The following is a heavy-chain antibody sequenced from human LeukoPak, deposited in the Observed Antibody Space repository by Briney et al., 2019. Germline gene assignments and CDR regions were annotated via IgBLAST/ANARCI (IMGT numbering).Heavy chain of an antibody. J-gene: IGHJ4*02. CDR2: IWYDGSNK. CDR1: GFTFSSYG. D-gene: IGHD6-19*01. V-gene: IGHV3-33*01. CDR3: ARVFGTVTDTWAFDY. Sequence: PGGSLRLSCAASGFTFSSYGIHWVRQAPGKGLEWVAVIWYDGSNKYYADSVKGRFTISRDNSKNTLYLQMNSPRAEDTAVYYCARVFGTVTDTWAFDYWGQGTLVTVSS.